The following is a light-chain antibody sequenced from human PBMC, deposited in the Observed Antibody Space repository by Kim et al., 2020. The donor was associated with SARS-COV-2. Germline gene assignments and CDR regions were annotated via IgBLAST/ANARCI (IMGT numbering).Light chain of an antibody. CDR3: SSFATGSTLV. V-gene: IGLV2-14*03. Sequence: GQPFSISCTATSNDVGGYNYVSWYQQHPGKAPKLMIFDVIERPSGVSYRFSGSKSGNTASLTISGLQADDEADYYCSSFATGSTLVFGPGTKVTVL. CDR2: DVI. J-gene: IGLJ1*01. CDR1: SNDVGGYNY.